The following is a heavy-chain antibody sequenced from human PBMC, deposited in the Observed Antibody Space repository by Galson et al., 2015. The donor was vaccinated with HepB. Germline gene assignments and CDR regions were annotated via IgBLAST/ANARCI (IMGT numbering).Heavy chain of an antibody. Sequence: SLRLSCAASGFTFSSYWMSWVRQAPGKGLEWVANIKQDGSEKYYVDSVKGRFTISRDNAKNSLYLQMNSLRAEDTAVYYCARYGTGTTYYYGMDVWGQGTTVTVSS. D-gene: IGHD1-1*01. CDR2: IKQDGSEK. CDR1: GFTFSSYW. CDR3: ARYGTGTTYYYGMDV. V-gene: IGHV3-7*01. J-gene: IGHJ6*02.